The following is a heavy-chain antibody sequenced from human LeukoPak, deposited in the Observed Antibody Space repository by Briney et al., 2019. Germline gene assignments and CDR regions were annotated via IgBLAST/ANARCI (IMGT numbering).Heavy chain of an antibody. J-gene: IGHJ4*02. CDR3: ARSSGYYLDYFDY. CDR2: ISSSSSYI. Sequence: GGSLRLSCAASGLTFSSYSMNWVRQAPGKGLEWVSSISSSSSYIYYADSVKGRFTISRDNAKNSLYLQMNSLRAEDTALYYCARSSGYYLDYFDYWGQGTLVTVSS. CDR1: GLTFSSYS. V-gene: IGHV3-21*04. D-gene: IGHD3-22*01.